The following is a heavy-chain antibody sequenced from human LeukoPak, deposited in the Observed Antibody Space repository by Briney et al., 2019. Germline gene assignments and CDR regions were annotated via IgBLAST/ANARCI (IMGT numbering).Heavy chain of an antibody. CDR2: INPNSGGT. CDR1: GYTFTGYY. D-gene: IGHD1-7*01. J-gene: IGHJ4*02. Sequence: GASVKVSCKASGYTFTGYYMHWVRQAPGQGLEWMGWINPNSGGTNYAQKFQGRVTMTRDTSISTAYMELSRLRSDDTAVYYCARSPGTTGGDFHYWGQGTLVTVSS. V-gene: IGHV1-2*02. CDR3: ARSPGTTGGDFHY.